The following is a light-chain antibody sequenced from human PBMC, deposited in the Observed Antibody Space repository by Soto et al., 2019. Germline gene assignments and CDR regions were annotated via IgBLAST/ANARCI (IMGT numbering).Light chain of an antibody. CDR2: EVS. V-gene: IGLV2-8*01. J-gene: IGLJ1*01. Sequence: QSVLTQPPSASGSPGQSVTISCTGTSSDVGGYNYVSWYQQHPGKAPKLMIYEVSKRPSGVPDRFPGSKSGNTASLTVSGLQAADEADYFCKSYAGSNTYVFGSGTKVTVL. CDR1: SSDVGGYNY. CDR3: KSYAGSNTYV.